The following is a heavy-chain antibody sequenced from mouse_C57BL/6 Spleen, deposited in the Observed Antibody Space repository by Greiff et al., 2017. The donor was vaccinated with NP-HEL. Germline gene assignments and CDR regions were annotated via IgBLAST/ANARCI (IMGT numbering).Heavy chain of an antibody. J-gene: IGHJ1*03. CDR2: IHPNSGST. CDR1: GYTFTSYW. D-gene: IGHD2-3*01. V-gene: IGHV1-64*01. CDR3: ARLDGYYWYFDV. Sequence: QVQLKQPGAELVKPGASVKLSCKASGYTFTSYWMHWVKQRPGQGLEWIGMIHPNSGSTNYNEKFKSKATLTVDKSSSTAYMQLSSLTSEDSAVYYCARLDGYYWYFDVWGTGTTVTVSS.